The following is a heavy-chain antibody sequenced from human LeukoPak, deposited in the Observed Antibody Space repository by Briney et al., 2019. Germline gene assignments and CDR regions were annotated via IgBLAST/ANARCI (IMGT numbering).Heavy chain of an antibody. D-gene: IGHD5-12*01. CDR3: ARRSAYGFDY. J-gene: IGHJ4*02. Sequence: PGGSLRLSCAASGFTFSSYEMNWVRQAPGKGLELISYISSSGSTIYYADSVKVRFTISRDNAKNSLYLQMNSLRAEDTTLYYCARRSAYGFDYWGQGTLVTVSS. CDR1: GFTFSSYE. V-gene: IGHV3-48*03. CDR2: ISSSGSTI.